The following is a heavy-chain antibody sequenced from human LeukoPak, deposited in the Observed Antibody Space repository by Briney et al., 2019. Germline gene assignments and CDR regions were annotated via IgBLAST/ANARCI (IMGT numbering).Heavy chain of an antibody. Sequence: GGSLRLSCAASGFTFSSYAMSWVRQAPGKGLEWVSAISGSGGSTYYADSVKGRFTISRDNSKNTLYLQMNSLRAEDTAVYYCAKLLEGMTTVTGDAFDSWGQGTMVTVSS. CDR1: GFTFSSYA. CDR3: AKLLEGMTTVTGDAFDS. CDR2: ISGSGGST. V-gene: IGHV3-23*01. D-gene: IGHD4-17*01. J-gene: IGHJ3*02.